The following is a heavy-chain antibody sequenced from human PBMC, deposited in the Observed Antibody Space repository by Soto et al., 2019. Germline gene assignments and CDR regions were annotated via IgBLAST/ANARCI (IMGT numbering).Heavy chain of an antibody. CDR2: ISGSGGST. D-gene: IGHD3-22*01. CDR1: GFTLSSYA. CDR3: AKRVGRDYYDSSGYYSEPP. Sequence: GGSLRLSCAASGFTLSSYAMSWVRQAPGKGLERFSAISGSGGSTYYADSVKGRFTISRDNSKNTLYLQMNSLRAEDTAVYYCAKRVGRDYYDSSGYYSEPPWGQGTLVTVSS. J-gene: IGHJ5*02. V-gene: IGHV3-23*01.